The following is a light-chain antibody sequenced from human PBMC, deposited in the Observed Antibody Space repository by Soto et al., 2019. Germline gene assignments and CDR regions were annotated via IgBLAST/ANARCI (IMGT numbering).Light chain of an antibody. CDR2: DAS. CDR1: QSVSSS. Sequence: EIVMTQSPATLSLSPGERATLSCRASQSVSSSLAWYQQKPGLAPTLLISDASSRASGVPDRFTGGGSGTDFTLTIRRLEPEDFALYYCQQYAGSPITFGQGTRLDIK. V-gene: IGKV3D-20*01. CDR3: QQYAGSPIT. J-gene: IGKJ5*01.